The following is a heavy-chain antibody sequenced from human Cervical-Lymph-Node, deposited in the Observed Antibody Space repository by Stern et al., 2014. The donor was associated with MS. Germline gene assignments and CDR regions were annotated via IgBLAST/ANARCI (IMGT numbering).Heavy chain of an antibody. V-gene: IGHV1-18*01. J-gene: IGHJ2*01. CDR3: ARETAQLASWYFDL. CDR2: INLNNGDT. D-gene: IGHD6-6*01. CDR1: GYTFNRSG. Sequence: VQLVQSGAEVKKPGASVKVSCKASGYTFNRSGITWVRQAPGQGLEWMGWINLNNGDTNYAQNFLGRVTMTTDTSTTTGYMELRRLRPDDTAVYYCARETAQLASWYFDLWGRGTLVTVSS.